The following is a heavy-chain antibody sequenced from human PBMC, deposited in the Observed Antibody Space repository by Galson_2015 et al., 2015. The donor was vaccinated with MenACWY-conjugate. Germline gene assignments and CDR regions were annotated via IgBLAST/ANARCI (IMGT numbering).Heavy chain of an antibody. Sequence: SLRLSCAASGFTFSSYAMSWVRQAPGKGLEWVSAISGSGGSTYYADSVKGRFTISRDNSKNTLYLQMNSLRAEDTAVYYCAKDRAKSFASWYFDLWGRGTLVTVSS. J-gene: IGHJ2*01. D-gene: IGHD3-10*01. V-gene: IGHV3-23*01. CDR3: AKDRAKSFASWYFDL. CDR1: GFTFSSYA. CDR2: ISGSGGST.